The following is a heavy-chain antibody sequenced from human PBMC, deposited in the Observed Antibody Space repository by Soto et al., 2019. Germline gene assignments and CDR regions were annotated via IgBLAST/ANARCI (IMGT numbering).Heavy chain of an antibody. CDR1: GFTFSSYS. J-gene: IGHJ4*02. CDR3: AKKVNSGPGSQFFDY. CDR2: FSTGGDGGTT. Sequence: TVGSLRLSCAASGFTFSSYSMSWVRQAPGKGLEWVSGFSTGGDGGTTYYADSVRGRFTISRDNSKSTLFLQMNSLRAEDTAIYYCAKKVNSGPGSQFFDYWGQGTLVTVSS. D-gene: IGHD3-10*01. V-gene: IGHV3-23*01.